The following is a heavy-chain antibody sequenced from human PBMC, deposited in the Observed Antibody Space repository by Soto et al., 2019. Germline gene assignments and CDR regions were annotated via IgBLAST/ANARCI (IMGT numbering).Heavy chain of an antibody. D-gene: IGHD6-19*01. CDR2: IIPIFGTA. V-gene: IGHV1-69*01. CDR1: GGTFSSYA. CDR3: ARLLRGIAGAGEGVFAFDI. J-gene: IGHJ3*02. Sequence: QVQLVQSGAEVKKPGSSVKVSCKASGGTFSSYAISWVRQAPGQGLEWMGGIIPIFGTANYAQKFQGRVTITADESTSTAYMELSSLRSEDTAVYYCARLLRGIAGAGEGVFAFDIWGQGTMVTVSS.